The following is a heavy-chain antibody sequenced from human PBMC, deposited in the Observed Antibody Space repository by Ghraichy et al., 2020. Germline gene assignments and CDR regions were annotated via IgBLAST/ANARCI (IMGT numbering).Heavy chain of an antibody. D-gene: IGHD1-26*01. CDR2: IYSGGST. J-gene: IGHJ4*02. Sequence: ESLNISCAASGFTVSNNYMTWVRQAPGKGLEWVSVIYSGGSTYYADSVKGRFTISRDNSKNTLYLEMNSLRAEDTAVYYCARSSVGAELDYWGQGTLVTVSS. CDR3: ARSSVGAELDY. V-gene: IGHV3-53*01. CDR1: GFTVSNNY.